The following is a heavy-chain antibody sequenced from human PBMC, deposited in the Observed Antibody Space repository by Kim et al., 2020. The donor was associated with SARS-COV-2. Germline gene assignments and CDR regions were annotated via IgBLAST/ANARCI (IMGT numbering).Heavy chain of an antibody. CDR2: INPSGGTT. D-gene: IGHD1-7*01. CDR1: GYTFTSYY. CDR3: ARGRGNFWYFQH. V-gene: IGHV1-46*01. Sequence: ASVKVSCKASGYTFTSYYMHWVRQAPGQGLEWMGIINPSGGTTSYAQRFQDRVTMTWDTSTNTVYMELSSLRSEDTAVYYCARGRGNFWYFQHWGQGTLVTVSS. J-gene: IGHJ1*01.